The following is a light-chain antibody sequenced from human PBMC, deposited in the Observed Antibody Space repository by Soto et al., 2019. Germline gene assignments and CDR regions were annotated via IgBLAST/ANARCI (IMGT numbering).Light chain of an antibody. V-gene: IGLV2-23*02. CDR2: EVS. J-gene: IGLJ1*01. CDR3: CSYAGSSTYV. Sequence: QSALTQPASVSGSPGQSITISCTGTSSDLGSYNLVSWYQQHPGKAPKLMIYEVSKRPSGVSNRFSGSNSGNTASLTISGLQAEDEADYYCCSYAGSSTYVFVTGTKLTVL. CDR1: SSDLGSYNL.